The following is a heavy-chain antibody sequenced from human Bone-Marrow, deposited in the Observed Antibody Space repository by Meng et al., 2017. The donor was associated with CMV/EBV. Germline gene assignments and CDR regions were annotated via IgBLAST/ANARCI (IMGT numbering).Heavy chain of an antibody. Sequence: ASVKVSCKASGYPFTSYGISWVRQAPGQGLEWMGWISAYNGNTNYAQKLQGRVTMTTDTSTSTAYMELRSLRSDDTAVYYCARGYCSSTSCYTGADYWGQGTLVTVSS. V-gene: IGHV1-18*01. CDR3: ARGYCSSTSCYTGADY. CDR2: ISAYNGNT. CDR1: GYPFTSYG. J-gene: IGHJ4*02. D-gene: IGHD2-2*02.